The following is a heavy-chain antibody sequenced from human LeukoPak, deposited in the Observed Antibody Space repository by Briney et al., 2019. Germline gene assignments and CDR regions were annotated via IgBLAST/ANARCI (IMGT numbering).Heavy chain of an antibody. CDR3: ARDKDSSGWYDY. CDR1: GGSISSYY. V-gene: IGHV4-59*01. D-gene: IGHD6-19*01. Sequence: SETLSLTCTVSGGSISSYYWSWIRQPPGKGLEWIGYIYYSGSTNYNPSLKSRVTISVDTSKNQFSLKLSSVTAADTAVYYCARDKDSSGWYDYWGQGTLVTVSS. J-gene: IGHJ4*02. CDR2: IYYSGST.